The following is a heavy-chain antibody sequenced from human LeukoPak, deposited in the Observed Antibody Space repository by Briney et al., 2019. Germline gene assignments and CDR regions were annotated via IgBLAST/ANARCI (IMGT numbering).Heavy chain of an antibody. CDR3: ASGIVATMNFDY. Sequence: GGSLRLSCAASGFTFSSYSMNWVRQAPGKGLEWVSSISSSSSYIYYADSVKGRFTISRDNAKNSLYLQMNSLRAEDTAVYYCASGIVATMNFDYWGQGTLVTVSS. CDR1: GFTFSSYS. J-gene: IGHJ4*02. D-gene: IGHD5-12*01. CDR2: ISSSSSYI. V-gene: IGHV3-21*01.